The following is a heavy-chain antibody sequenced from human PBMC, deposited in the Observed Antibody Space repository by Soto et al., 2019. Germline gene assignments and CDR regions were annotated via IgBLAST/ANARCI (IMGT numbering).Heavy chain of an antibody. CDR3: ARGEAVAGPYYFDY. CDR1: GFTFSSYA. J-gene: IGHJ4*02. D-gene: IGHD6-19*01. Sequence: GGSLRLSCAASGFTFSSYAMHWIRRAPGKGLEWVAVISYDGSDKYYADSVKGRFTISRDNSKNTLYLQMNSLRAEDTAVYYCARGEAVAGPYYFDYWGQGMLVTVSS. V-gene: IGHV3-30*04. CDR2: ISYDGSDK.